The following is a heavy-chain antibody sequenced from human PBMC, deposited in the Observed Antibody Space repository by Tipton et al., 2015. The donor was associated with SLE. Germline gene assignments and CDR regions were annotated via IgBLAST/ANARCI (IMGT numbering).Heavy chain of an antibody. CDR2: TKQDGSEK. J-gene: IGHJ4*02. Sequence: SLRLSCAASGFTFSTYWMSWVRQAPGKGLEWVANTKQDGSEKYYPDSVKGRFTISRDNSKNTLFLQMNSLRAEDTAVYYCARERISLITDYYGSGSLEYWGQGTQVTVSS. V-gene: IGHV3-7*01. CDR3: ARERISLITDYYGSGSLEY. D-gene: IGHD3-10*01. CDR1: GFTFSTYW.